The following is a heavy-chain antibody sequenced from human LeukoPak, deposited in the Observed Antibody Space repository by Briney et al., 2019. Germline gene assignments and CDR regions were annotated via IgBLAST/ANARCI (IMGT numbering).Heavy chain of an antibody. V-gene: IGHV4-59*08. Sequence: SETLSLTCTVSGGSIRSYYWSWIRQPPGKGLEWIGYIYYSGSTNYNPSLKSRVTMSVDTSKNKFSLRLSSVTAADTAVYYCARHDYSNPRLDYWGQGTLVTVSS. J-gene: IGHJ4*02. D-gene: IGHD4-11*01. CDR3: ARHDYSNPRLDY. CDR2: IYYSGST. CDR1: GGSIRSYY.